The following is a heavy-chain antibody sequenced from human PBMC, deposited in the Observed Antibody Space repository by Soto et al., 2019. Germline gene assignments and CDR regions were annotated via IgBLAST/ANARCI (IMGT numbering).Heavy chain of an antibody. CDR2: IYYSGST. J-gene: IGHJ4*02. CDR3: ARVRWDTAMAPDY. CDR1: GGSLSGCY. Sequence: SDTLSLTCTVYGGSLSGCYWSWIRQHPGKGLEWIGYIYYSGSTYYNPSLKSRVTISVDTSKNQFSLKLSSVTAADTAVYYCARVRWDTAMAPDYWGQGTLVTVPQ. D-gene: IGHD5-18*01. V-gene: IGHV4-31*03.